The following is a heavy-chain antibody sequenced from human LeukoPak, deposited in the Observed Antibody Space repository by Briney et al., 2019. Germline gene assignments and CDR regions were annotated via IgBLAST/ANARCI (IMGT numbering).Heavy chain of an antibody. CDR1: GFTFSNYW. V-gene: IGHV3-7*01. J-gene: IGHJ4*02. Sequence: GGSLGLSCATSGFTFSNYWMSWVRRAPGKGLEWVANIKQDGSDKYYVDSVKGRFTISRDNAKNSLYLQMNSLRAEDAAVYYCARRFGHWGQRTLVTVSS. CDR3: ARRFGH. CDR2: IKQDGSDK.